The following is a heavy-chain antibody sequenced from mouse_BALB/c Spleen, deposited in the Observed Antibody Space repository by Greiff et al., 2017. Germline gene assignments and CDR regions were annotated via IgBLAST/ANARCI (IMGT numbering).Heavy chain of an antibody. CDR3: ARGGITTVVATWYFDV. J-gene: IGHJ1*01. CDR1: GYTFTSYW. V-gene: IGHV1-69*02. D-gene: IGHD1-1*01. Sequence: VQLQQPGAELVKPGASVKLSCKASGYTFTSYWMHWVKQRPGQGLEWIGEIDPSDSYTNYNQKFKGKATLTVDKSSSTAYMQLSSLTSEDSAVYYCARGGITTVVATWYFDVWGAGTTVTVSS. CDR2: IDPSDSYT.